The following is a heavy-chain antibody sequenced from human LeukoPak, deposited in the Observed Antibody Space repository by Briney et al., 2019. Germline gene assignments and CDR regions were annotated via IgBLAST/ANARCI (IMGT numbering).Heavy chain of an antibody. D-gene: IGHD6-13*01. V-gene: IGHV3-11*04. CDR1: GASISGSGYC. CDR2: ISSSGSTI. Sequence: LSLTCAVSGASISGSGYCWGWIRQPPGKGLEWVSYISSSGSTIYYADSVKGRFTISRDNAKNSLYLQMNSLRAEDTAVYFCARVGALSSSWLLYWGQGTLVTVSS. J-gene: IGHJ4*02. CDR3: ARVGALSSSWLLY.